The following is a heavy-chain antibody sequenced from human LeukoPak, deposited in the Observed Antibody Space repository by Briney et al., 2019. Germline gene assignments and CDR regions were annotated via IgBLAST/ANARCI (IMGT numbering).Heavy chain of an antibody. J-gene: IGHJ4*02. D-gene: IGHD4-17*01. CDR2: IKSKTDGATT. CDR3: TTEDTPYGPIDY. Sequence: GGSLRLSCAASGFTFSNAWMSWVRQAPGEGLEWVGRIKSKTDGATTDYAAPVKGRFTISRDDSKNTLYLQMNSLKTEDTAVYYCTTEDTPYGPIDYWGQGTLVTVSS. CDR1: GFTFSNAW. V-gene: IGHV3-15*01.